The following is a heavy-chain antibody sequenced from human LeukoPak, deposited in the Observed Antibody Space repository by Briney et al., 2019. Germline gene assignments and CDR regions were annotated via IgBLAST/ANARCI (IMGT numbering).Heavy chain of an antibody. J-gene: IGHJ4*02. Sequence: GASVKVSCKTSGYNFDTNRITWVRQAPGQGLEWMGSVSAYRDNTDYAQKFRGRVTMGTDTSTSTAYMELRSLRSDDTAVYYCARGASGLDSWGQGTLVTVSS. D-gene: IGHD3-10*01. CDR2: VSAYRDNT. CDR3: ARGASGLDS. CDR1: GYNFDTNR. V-gene: IGHV1-18*01.